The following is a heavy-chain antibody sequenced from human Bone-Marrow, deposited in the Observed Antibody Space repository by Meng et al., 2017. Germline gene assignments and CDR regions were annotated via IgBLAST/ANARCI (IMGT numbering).Heavy chain of an antibody. J-gene: IGHJ6*02. V-gene: IGHV3-21*04. Sequence: GVLKISCAASGFTFSSYSMTWLRQAPGKGPEWVSSISGSSSHIFYADSVEGRFTISRDNARSSVYLQMNNLRVEDTALYYCARDQEYIVVVTAIRSNYYYGMDVWGQGTTVTVSS. CDR1: GFTFSSYS. CDR3: ARDQEYIVVVTAIRSNYYYGMDV. D-gene: IGHD2-21*02. CDR2: ISGSSSHI.